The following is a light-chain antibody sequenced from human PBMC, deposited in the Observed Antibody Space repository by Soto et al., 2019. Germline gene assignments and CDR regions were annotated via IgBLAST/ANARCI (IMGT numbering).Light chain of an antibody. CDR1: QSVSSY. CDR3: QQRSNWPPIT. J-gene: IGKJ5*01. V-gene: IGKV3-11*01. CDR2: DAS. Sequence: ESVLIQAPAKMSLSGGERATLSCRVSQSVSSYLAWYQQKPGQAPRLLIYDASNRATGIPARFSGSGSGTDFTLTISSLEPEDFALYYCQQRSNWPPITFGQGTRLEIK.